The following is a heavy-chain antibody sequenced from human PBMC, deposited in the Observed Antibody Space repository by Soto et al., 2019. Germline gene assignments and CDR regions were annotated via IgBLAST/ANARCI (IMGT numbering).Heavy chain of an antibody. D-gene: IGHD6-19*01. CDR2: IWYDGSNK. J-gene: IGHJ3*02. CDR3: ARNSIAVATTAFDI. CDR1: GFTFSSYG. V-gene: IGHV3-33*01. Sequence: PGGSLRLSCAASGFTFSSYGMHWVRQAPGKGLEWVAVIWYDGSNKYYADSVKGRFTISRDNSKNTLYLQMNSLRAEDTAVYHCARNSIAVATTAFDIWGQGTMVTVSS.